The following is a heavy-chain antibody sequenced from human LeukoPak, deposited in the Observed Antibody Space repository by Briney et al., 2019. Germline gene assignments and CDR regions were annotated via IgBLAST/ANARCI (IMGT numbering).Heavy chain of an antibody. CDR1: VYTFTSYY. CDR2: INPSGGST. D-gene: IGHD6-13*01. CDR3: ASLSIAAAGSGAFDI. Sequence: ASVKVSCKASVYTFTSYYMHWVRQAPGQGLEWMGIINPSGGSTSYAQKFQGRVTMTRDMSTSTVYMELSSLRSEDTAVYYCASLSIAAAGSGAFDIWGQGTMVTVSS. J-gene: IGHJ3*02. V-gene: IGHV1-46*01.